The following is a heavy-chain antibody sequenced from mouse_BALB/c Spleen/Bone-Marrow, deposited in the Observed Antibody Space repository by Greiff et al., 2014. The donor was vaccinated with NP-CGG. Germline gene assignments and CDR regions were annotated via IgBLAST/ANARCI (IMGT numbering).Heavy chain of an antibody. CDR3: ARETTRGAMDY. CDR2: ISNLAYSI. CDR1: GFTFSDYG. J-gene: IGHJ4*01. D-gene: IGHD2-1*01. Sequence: EVKLVESGGALVQPGGSRKLSCAASGFTFSDYGMAWVRQAPGKGPEWVAFISNLAYSIYYTDTVTGRFTISRENAKNTLYLEMSSLRSEDTAMYYCARETTRGAMDYWVKEPQSPSPQ. V-gene: IGHV5-15*02.